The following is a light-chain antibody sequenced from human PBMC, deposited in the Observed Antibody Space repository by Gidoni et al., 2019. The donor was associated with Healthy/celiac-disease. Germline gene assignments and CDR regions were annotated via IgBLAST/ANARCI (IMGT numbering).Light chain of an antibody. CDR3: QQYDSSPWT. CDR1: QSINNNY. V-gene: IGKV3-20*01. CDR2: GAS. J-gene: IGKJ1*01. Sequence: EIVLTQSPGTLSLSPGERATLSCRARQSINNNYLAWYQQKPGQAPRLLIYGASSRAAGIPDRFSGSGSGTDFTLTVARLEPEDFAVYYCQQYDSSPWTFGQGTKVEIK.